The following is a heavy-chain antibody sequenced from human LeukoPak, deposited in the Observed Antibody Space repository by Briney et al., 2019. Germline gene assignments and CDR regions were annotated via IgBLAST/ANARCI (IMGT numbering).Heavy chain of an antibody. CDR3: AKAYYDFWSGYYPMHY. V-gene: IGHV3-23*01. Sequence: GGSLRLSCAASGFTFSSYTMNWVRQPPGKGLEWVSAISGSGGSTYYADSVKGRFTISRDNSKNTLYLQMNSLRAEDTAVYYCAKAYYDFWSGYYPMHYWGQGTLVTVSS. CDR1: GFTFSSYT. J-gene: IGHJ4*02. D-gene: IGHD3-3*01. CDR2: ISGSGGST.